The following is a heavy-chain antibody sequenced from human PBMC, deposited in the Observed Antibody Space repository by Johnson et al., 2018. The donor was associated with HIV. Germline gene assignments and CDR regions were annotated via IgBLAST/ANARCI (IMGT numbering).Heavy chain of an antibody. D-gene: IGHD5-18*01. Sequence: QMLLVESGGGVVQPGKSLRLSCAASGFTFRTFPMHWVRQAPGKGLEWMAFISYNEDKKYYADSVKGRFTISRDNSKNILYLQMNSLRAEDTATYYCARLPSGYNRDSFNFWGQGTMVTVSS. CDR1: GFTFRTFP. J-gene: IGHJ3*01. V-gene: IGHV3-30*04. CDR2: ISYNEDKK. CDR3: ARLPSGYNRDSFNF.